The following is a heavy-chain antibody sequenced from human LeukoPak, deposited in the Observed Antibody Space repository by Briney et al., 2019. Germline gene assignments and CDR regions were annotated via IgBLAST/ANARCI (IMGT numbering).Heavy chain of an antibody. Sequence: GGSLRLSCAASGFTSSSYEMNWVRQAPGKGLEWVSCISRSGTTIYYADSVKGRFTISRDNAKNSLYQQMKSLRAEDTAVYYCARRNCGEYGCAFDIWGQGTMVTVSS. V-gene: IGHV3-48*03. CDR1: GFTSSSYE. J-gene: IGHJ3*02. D-gene: IGHD4-17*01. CDR3: ARRNCGEYGCAFDI. CDR2: ISRSGTTI.